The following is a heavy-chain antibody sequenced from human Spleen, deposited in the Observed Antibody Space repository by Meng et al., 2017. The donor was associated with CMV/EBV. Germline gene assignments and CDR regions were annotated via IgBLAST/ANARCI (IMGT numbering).Heavy chain of an antibody. CDR2: IKQDGSEK. CDR3: ARENSEYQLLYYYYYGMDV. J-gene: IGHJ6*02. D-gene: IGHD2-2*01. V-gene: IGHV3-7*01. Sequence: GESLKISCAASGFTVETHYMSWVRQAPGKGLEWVANIKQDGSEKYYVDSVKGRFTISRDNAKNSLYLQMNSLRAEDTAVYYCARENSEYQLLYYYYYGMDVWGQGTTVTVSS. CDR1: GFTVETHY.